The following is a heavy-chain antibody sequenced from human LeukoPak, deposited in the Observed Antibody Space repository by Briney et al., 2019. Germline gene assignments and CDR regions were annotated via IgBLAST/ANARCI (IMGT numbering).Heavy chain of an antibody. Sequence: SETLSLTCAVYGGSFSGYYWSWIRQPPGKGLEWIGEINHSGSTNYNPSLKSRVTISVDTSKNQFSLKLSSVTAADTAVYFCARGPYSYDSSGAFDVWGQGTMVTVSS. CDR1: GGSFSGYY. CDR3: ARGPYSYDSSGAFDV. D-gene: IGHD3-22*01. CDR2: INHSGST. J-gene: IGHJ3*01. V-gene: IGHV4-34*01.